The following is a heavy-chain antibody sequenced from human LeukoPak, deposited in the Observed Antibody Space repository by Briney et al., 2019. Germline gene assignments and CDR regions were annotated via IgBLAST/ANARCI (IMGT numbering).Heavy chain of an antibody. CDR1: GFTFSSYG. CDR2: ISYDGSNK. J-gene: IGHJ4*02. D-gene: IGHD3-10*01. V-gene: IGHV3-30*03. Sequence: GGSLRLSCAASGFTFSSYGMHWVRQAPGKGLEWVAVISYDGSNKYYADSVKGRFTISRDNSRNTLFLQLNSLRTEDTAVYYCARDNAMVRGPLLDWGQGTLVTVSS. CDR3: ARDNAMVRGPLLD.